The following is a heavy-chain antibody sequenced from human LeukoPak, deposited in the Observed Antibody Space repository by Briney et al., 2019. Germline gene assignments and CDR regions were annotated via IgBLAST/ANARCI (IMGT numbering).Heavy chain of an antibody. Sequence: GRSLRLSCVASGFTFSSYDMHWVRQAPGKGLEWVAVLWYDGSNTYYADSVKGRFTISRDNSKNTLYLQMNSLRAEDTAVYYCVRHNAARAFDIWGQGTMVIVSS. D-gene: IGHD1-1*01. V-gene: IGHV3-33*01. J-gene: IGHJ3*02. CDR3: VRHNAARAFDI. CDR2: LWYDGSNT. CDR1: GFTFSSYD.